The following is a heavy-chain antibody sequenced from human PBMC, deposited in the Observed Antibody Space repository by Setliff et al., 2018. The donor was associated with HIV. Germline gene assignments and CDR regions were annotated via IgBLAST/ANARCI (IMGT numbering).Heavy chain of an antibody. Sequence: GGSLRLSCAASGFTFSSYAMHWVRQAPGKGLEWVAAISYDGSNKYYADSVKGRLTISRDNSKNTLYLQMNSLRAEDTAVYYCARSVIGYYYYGMDVWGQGTLVTVSS. CDR2: ISYDGSNK. D-gene: IGHD3-10*01. CDR3: ARSVIGYYYYGMDV. J-gene: IGHJ6*02. V-gene: IGHV3-30*01. CDR1: GFTFSSYA.